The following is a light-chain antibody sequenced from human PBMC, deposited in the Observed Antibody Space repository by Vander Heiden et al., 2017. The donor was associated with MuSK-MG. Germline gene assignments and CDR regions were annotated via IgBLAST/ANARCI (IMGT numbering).Light chain of an antibody. CDR1: QGISNH. V-gene: IGKV1-27*01. Sequence: DIQMTQSPSSLSASVGDRVTITCRASQGISNHLAWYQQIPGKVPKLLIHAASTLQSGVPSRFGGSGSGTDFTLTINSLQPEDVATYYCQKDNSARFTFGPGTKVDIK. CDR3: QKDNSARFT. J-gene: IGKJ3*01. CDR2: AAS.